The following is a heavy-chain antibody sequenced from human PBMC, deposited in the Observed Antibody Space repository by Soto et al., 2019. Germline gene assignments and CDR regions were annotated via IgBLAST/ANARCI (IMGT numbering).Heavy chain of an antibody. Sequence: PSETLCHTCTVTGGFKTSGDQYWTWIRHRPGEGLEWFGYINHRGSLYYNPSLKSRVSMSVDTSKNQFSLNLSSVTAADTAVYYCARELPQRQGRNMDVWGQGTTVTVSS. CDR1: GGFKTSGDQY. D-gene: IGHD1-1*01. CDR2: INHRGSL. V-gene: IGHV4-31*03. J-gene: IGHJ6*02. CDR3: ARELPQRQGRNMDV.